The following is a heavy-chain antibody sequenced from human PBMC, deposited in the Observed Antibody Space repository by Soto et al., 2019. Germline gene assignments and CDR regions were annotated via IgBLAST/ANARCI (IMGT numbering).Heavy chain of an antibody. D-gene: IGHD7-27*01. CDR1: GYSFPNYW. CDR3: ARNWGSYFDY. Sequence: LGESLKISCQASGYSFPNYWINWVRQMPGKGLEWMGRIDPSDSYTNYTPSFQGHVTISADKSISTAYLQWSSLKASDTAIYYCARNWGSYFDYWGQGTPVTVSS. V-gene: IGHV5-10-1*01. J-gene: IGHJ4*02. CDR2: IDPSDSYT.